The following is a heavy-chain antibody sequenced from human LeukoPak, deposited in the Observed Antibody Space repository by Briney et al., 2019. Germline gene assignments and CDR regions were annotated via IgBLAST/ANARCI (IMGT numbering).Heavy chain of an antibody. CDR3: ACGYSGYGPDY. J-gene: IGHJ4*02. V-gene: IGHV1-69*04. D-gene: IGHD5-12*01. Sequence: RASVKVSCKASGGTFSSYAISWVQQAPGQGLEWMGRIIPILGIANYAQKFQGRVTITADKSTSTAYMELSSLRSEDTAVYYCACGYSGYGPDYWGQGTLVTVSS. CDR1: GGTFSSYA. CDR2: IIPILGIA.